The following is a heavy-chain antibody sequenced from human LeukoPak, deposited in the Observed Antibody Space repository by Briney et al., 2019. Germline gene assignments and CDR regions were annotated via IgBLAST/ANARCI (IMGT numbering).Heavy chain of an antibody. CDR1: GFTFSSYA. J-gene: IGHJ3*02. CDR3: AGAVEMATIDRDDAFDI. CDR2: ISGSGGKT. D-gene: IGHD5-24*01. V-gene: IGHV3-23*01. Sequence: GGSLRLSCAASGFTFSSYAMDWVRQAPGKGLEWVSTISGSGGKTSYADSVKGRFTISRDNSRNTVDLQMNILRAEDTAVYYCAGAVEMATIDRDDAFDIWGQGTMVTVSS.